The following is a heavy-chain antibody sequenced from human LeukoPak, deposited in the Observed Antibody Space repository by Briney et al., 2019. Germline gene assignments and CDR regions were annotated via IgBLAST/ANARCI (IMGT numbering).Heavy chain of an antibody. CDR2: IYWDDGK. CDR1: GFSLTSSGVG. Sequence: SGPTLVKPTQTLTLTCTFSGFSLTSSGVGVGWIRQPPGAALAWLALIYWDDGKHYSPSLTTRLSITKDTSNNRVVLTMTNVDPVDTGTYHCAHRLWDGSYYTSGGATRLPSFDPWGPGIRVTVSS. D-gene: IGHD3-3*01. CDR3: AHRLWDGSYYTSGGATRLPSFDP. V-gene: IGHV2-5*02. J-gene: IGHJ5*02.